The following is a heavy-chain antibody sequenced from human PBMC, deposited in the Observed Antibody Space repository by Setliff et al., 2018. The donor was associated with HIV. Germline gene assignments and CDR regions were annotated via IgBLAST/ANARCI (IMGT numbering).Heavy chain of an antibody. CDR3: ATQTVAVGAPGYFYT. D-gene: IGHD2-15*01. CDR1: GGNFSSSA. CDR2: IIPAFGMT. J-gene: IGHJ4*02. Sequence: ASVKVSCKASGGNFSSSALSWVRQARGQGPEWLGGIIPAFGMTDYAQNFQGRLTITADTSTSTAYLELLSLRSEDTAIYYCATQTVAVGAPGYFYTWGQGTLVTVSS. V-gene: IGHV1-69*10.